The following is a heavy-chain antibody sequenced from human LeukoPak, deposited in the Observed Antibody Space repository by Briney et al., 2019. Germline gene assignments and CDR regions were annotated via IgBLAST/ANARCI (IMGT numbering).Heavy chain of an antibody. CDR3: ARHWETSSWYVDY. Sequence: SETLSLTCTVSGGSITHYYWSWMRQPPGKGLEWIGYIYYSGNTNYNPSLKSRVTISVDTSKNQLSLKLTSVTAADTAVYYCARHWETSSWYVDYWGQGTLVTVSS. V-gene: IGHV4-59*08. J-gene: IGHJ4*02. D-gene: IGHD6-13*01. CDR2: IYYSGNT. CDR1: GGSITHYY.